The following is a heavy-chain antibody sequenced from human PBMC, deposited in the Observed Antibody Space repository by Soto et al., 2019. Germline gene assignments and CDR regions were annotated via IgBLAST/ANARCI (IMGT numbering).Heavy chain of an antibody. CDR2: LIPVFPVP. J-gene: IGHJ4*02. Sequence: QVQLVQSGPEVKTPGSSVKVSCQASGDTFNSHSISWVRQAPGQGLEWLGRLIPVFPVPNSAQKFQGRVSITADRSTSTAYLQLTDLRSDDTAVYYCASAPYDVSTGNVVGSHFDSWGQGTLVTVSA. CDR1: GDTFNSHS. D-gene: IGHD3-9*01. V-gene: IGHV1-69*02. CDR3: ASAPYDVSTGNVVGSHFDS.